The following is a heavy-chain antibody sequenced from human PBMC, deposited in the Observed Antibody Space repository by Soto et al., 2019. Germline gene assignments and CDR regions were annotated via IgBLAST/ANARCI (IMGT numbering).Heavy chain of an antibody. CDR2: INHSGST. CDR1: GGSFSGYY. CDR3: ARAPLSYSSSSDWFDP. Sequence: QVQLQQWGAGLLKPSETLSLTCAVYGGSFSGYYWSWIRQPPGKGLEWIGEINHSGSTNYNPSLTRRVTISVDTSKNQFSLKLSSGTAADTAVYYCARAPLSYSSSSDWFDPWGQGTLVTVSS. J-gene: IGHJ5*02. V-gene: IGHV4-34*01. D-gene: IGHD6-6*01.